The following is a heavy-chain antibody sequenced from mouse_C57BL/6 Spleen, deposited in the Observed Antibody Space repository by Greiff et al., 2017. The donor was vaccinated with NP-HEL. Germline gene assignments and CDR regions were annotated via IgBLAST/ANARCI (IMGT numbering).Heavy chain of an antibody. J-gene: IGHJ3*01. V-gene: IGHV5-17*01. Sequence: EVQVVESGGGLVKPGGSLKLSCAASGFTFSDYGMHWVRQAPEKGLEWVAYISSGSSTIYYADTVKGRFTISRDNAKNTLFLQMTSLRSEDTAMYYCASGNYYGIWFAYWGQGTLVTVSA. CDR3: ASGNYYGIWFAY. CDR1: GFTFSDYG. CDR2: ISSGSSTI. D-gene: IGHD1-1*01.